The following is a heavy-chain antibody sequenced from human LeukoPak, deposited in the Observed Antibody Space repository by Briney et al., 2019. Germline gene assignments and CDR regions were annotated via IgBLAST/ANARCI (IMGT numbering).Heavy chain of an antibody. V-gene: IGHV3-7*01. CDR2: INQDGSEK. Sequence: GGSLRLSCAASGFTLSSHWISCVRQAPGKGLEWVANINQDGSEKNYVDSVRGRFTISRDNAKNSLYLQMDSLRAEDTAVYYCARGHYGMDAWGHGTTVIVS. J-gene: IGHJ6*02. CDR1: GFTLSSHW. CDR3: ARGHYGMDA.